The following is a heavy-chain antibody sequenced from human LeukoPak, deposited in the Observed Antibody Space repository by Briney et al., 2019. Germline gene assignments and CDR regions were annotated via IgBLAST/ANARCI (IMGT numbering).Heavy chain of an antibody. CDR1: GFTFSSYG. V-gene: IGHV3-30*18. Sequence: GGSLRLSCAASGFTFSSYGMHWVRQAPGKGLEWVAVISYDGSNKYYTDSAKGRFTISRDNSKNTLYLQMNSLRAEDTAVYYCAKGPGGNSFPRYFDLWGRGTLVTVSS. CDR2: ISYDGSNK. D-gene: IGHD4-23*01. J-gene: IGHJ2*01. CDR3: AKGPGGNSFPRYFDL.